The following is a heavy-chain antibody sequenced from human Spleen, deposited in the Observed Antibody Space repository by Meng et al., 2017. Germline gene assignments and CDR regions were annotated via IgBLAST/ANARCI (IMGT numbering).Heavy chain of an antibody. J-gene: IGHJ2*01. V-gene: IGHV1-2*06. CDR3: ARVPYGDDIYWYFDL. CDR2: INPKSGDT. Sequence: VQLGQAGAGGKKPGASVKVSCKASGYTFPDYDLHWVRRAPGQGLEWMGRINPKSGDTHYAQKFQGRVTMTRDTSTSTVYMELSSLRSEDTAVYYCARVPYGDDIYWYFDLWGRGTLVTVSS. D-gene: IGHD4-17*01. CDR1: GYTFPDYD.